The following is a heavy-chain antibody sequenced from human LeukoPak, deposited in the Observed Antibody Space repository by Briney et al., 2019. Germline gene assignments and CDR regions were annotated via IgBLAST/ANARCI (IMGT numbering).Heavy chain of an antibody. CDR1: GFTFTDYW. Sequence: GGSLRLSCAASGFTFTDYWMHWVRQAPGKGLVWVSRSNSDESSTSYADSVKGRFTISRDNAKKTVYLLMNSLRVEDTAIYYCTRHYGTGFYGMDVWGQGTTVTVSS. J-gene: IGHJ6*02. V-gene: IGHV3-74*01. D-gene: IGHD3-10*01. CDR3: TRHYGTGFYGMDV. CDR2: SNSDESST.